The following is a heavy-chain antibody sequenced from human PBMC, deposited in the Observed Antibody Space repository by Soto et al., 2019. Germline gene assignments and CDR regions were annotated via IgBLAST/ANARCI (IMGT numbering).Heavy chain of an antibody. CDR2: ISYDGILK. Sequence: GGSLRLSCAASGYTFSDFGMHWVRQAPGKGLEWVAIISYDGILKYYADSVKGRFTISRDTSKGAVYLQMNSLTPEDTAVYYCAKDFKVSGGHYGSLNYYYGMDVWGQGTTVTVSS. D-gene: IGHD3-10*01. J-gene: IGHJ6*02. V-gene: IGHV3-30*18. CDR3: AKDFKVSGGHYGSLNYYYGMDV. CDR1: GYTFSDFG.